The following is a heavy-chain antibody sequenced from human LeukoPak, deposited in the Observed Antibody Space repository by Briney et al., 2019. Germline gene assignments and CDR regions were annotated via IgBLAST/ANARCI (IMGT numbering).Heavy chain of an antibody. V-gene: IGHV3-9*01. Sequence: GGSLRLSCAASGFTFDDYAMHWVRQAPGKGLEWVSGISWNSGSIGYADSVKGRFTISRDNAKNFLYLQMNSLRAEDTALYYCAKGTMIVQYGMDVWGQGTTVTVSS. D-gene: IGHD3-22*01. CDR1: GFTFDDYA. J-gene: IGHJ6*02. CDR2: ISWNSGSI. CDR3: AKGTMIVQYGMDV.